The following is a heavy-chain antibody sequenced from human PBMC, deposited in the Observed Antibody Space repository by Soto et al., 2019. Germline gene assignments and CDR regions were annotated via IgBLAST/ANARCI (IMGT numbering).Heavy chain of an antibody. CDR2: MNPNSGNT. CDR3: ARTLSSSAENWFDP. J-gene: IGHJ5*02. CDR1: GYTFTSYD. Sequence: ASVKVSCKASGYTFTSYDINWVRQATGQGLEWMGWMNPNSGNTGYAQKFQGRVTINPDTSKNQFSLQLNSVTPEDTAVYFCARTLSSSAENWFDPWGQGTLVTVSS. V-gene: IGHV1-8*01. D-gene: IGHD6-6*01.